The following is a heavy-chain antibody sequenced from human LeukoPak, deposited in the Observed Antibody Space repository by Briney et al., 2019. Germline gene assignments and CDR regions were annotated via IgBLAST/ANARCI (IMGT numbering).Heavy chain of an antibody. CDR3: ARVPLHDSNKYYYPH. J-gene: IGHJ1*01. Sequence: ASVKVSRKASGYTFTDYGMHWVRQAPGQGLEWMAWINTGNGNAKYSEKFQGRVTITRDTSASTAYMDLSSLRSEDTAVYYCARVPLHDSNKYYYPHWGQGTVVTVSS. D-gene: IGHD3-10*01. CDR2: INTGNGNA. CDR1: GYTFTDYG. V-gene: IGHV1-3*04.